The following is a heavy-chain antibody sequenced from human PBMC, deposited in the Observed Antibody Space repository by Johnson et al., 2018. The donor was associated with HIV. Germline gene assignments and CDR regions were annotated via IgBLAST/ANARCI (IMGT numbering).Heavy chain of an antibody. CDR2: IHYAGTNK. CDR3: AKIRRAYYEDAFDM. J-gene: IGHJ3*02. CDR1: GFTFSDYY. Sequence: QVQLVESGGGLVKPGGSLRLSCAASGFTFSDYYMSWIRQAPGKGLEWVSFIHYAGTNKYSPDSVKGRFTISRDNSKNTVYLQMNRLRPEDTAVYYCAKIRRAYYEDAFDMWGQGTMVTVSS. D-gene: IGHD3-22*01. V-gene: IGHV3-30*02.